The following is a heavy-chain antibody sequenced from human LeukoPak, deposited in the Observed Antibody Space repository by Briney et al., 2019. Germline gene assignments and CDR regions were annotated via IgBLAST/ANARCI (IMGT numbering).Heavy chain of an antibody. CDR2: IYYSGST. CDR1: GGSVSSGSYS. V-gene: IGHV4-61*01. CDR3: VKHGATRGFDY. Sequence: SETLSLTCTVSGGSVSSGSYSWSWIRQPPGQGLEWIGSIYYSGSTNYNPSLQRRVTISVDTSKNQFSLKVGSVTAADTAVYYCVKHGATRGFDYWGQGTLVTVSS. J-gene: IGHJ4*02. D-gene: IGHD5-24*01.